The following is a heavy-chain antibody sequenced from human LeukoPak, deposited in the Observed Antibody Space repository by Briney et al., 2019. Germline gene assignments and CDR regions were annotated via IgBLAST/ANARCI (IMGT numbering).Heavy chain of an antibody. Sequence: PSETLSLTCTVSGGSISSGSYYWGWIRQPPGKGLEWIGSIYYSGSTYYNPSLKSRVTISVDTSKNQFSLKLSSVTAADTAVYYCARYQGYCSGGSCYHYFDYWGQGTLVTVSS. J-gene: IGHJ4*02. V-gene: IGHV4-39*01. CDR3: ARYQGYCSGGSCYHYFDY. CDR1: GGSISSGSYY. D-gene: IGHD2-15*01. CDR2: IYYSGST.